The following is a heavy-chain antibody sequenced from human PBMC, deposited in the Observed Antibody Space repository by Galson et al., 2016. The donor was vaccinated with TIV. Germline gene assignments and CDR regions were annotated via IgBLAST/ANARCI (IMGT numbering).Heavy chain of an antibody. D-gene: IGHD6-13*01. J-gene: IGHJ6*02. Sequence: SVKVSCKASGYTFTTYGMHWVRQAPGHRLEWMGWINPSGGSTNYAQNFQGRLTITTDTSATTAYMELSSLRSEDTAVYFCSRGSSRAPVGGMDVWGQGTTVTVSS. V-gene: IGHV1-3*01. CDR3: SRGSSRAPVGGMDV. CDR1: GYTFTTYG. CDR2: INPSGGST.